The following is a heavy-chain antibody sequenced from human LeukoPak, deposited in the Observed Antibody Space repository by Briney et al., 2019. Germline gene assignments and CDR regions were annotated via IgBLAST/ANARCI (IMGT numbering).Heavy chain of an antibody. CDR2: IYPGESDT. CDR1: GYSFTTYL. D-gene: IGHD5-24*01. CDR3: ARVSDGYNDY. J-gene: IGHJ4*02. V-gene: IGHV5-51*01. Sequence: GESLKISCKGSGYSFTTYLIGWVRQMPGKGLEWMGTIYPGESDTRYSPSFQGQVTMSADKSISTAYLQWSSLKASDTAMYYCARVSDGYNDYWGQGTLVTVSS.